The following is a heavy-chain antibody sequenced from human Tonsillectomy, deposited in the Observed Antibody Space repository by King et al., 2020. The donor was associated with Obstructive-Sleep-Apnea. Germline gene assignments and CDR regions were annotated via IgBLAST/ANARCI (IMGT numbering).Heavy chain of an antibody. J-gene: IGHJ4*02. Sequence: VQLVESGAEVKKPGESLKISCKGSGYSFTSYWIGWVRQMPGKGLEWMGIIYPGDSDTRYSPSFQGQVTISADKSISTAYLQWSSLKASDTAMYYRARGRYYDSSGSGAYYFDYWGQGTLVTVSS. CDR3: ARGRYYDSSGSGAYYFDY. CDR2: IYPGDSDT. D-gene: IGHD3-22*01. V-gene: IGHV5-51*01. CDR1: GYSFTSYW.